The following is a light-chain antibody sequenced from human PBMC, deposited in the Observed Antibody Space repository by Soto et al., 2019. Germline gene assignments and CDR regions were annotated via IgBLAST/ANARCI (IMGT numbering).Light chain of an antibody. V-gene: IGKV3-20*01. J-gene: IGKJ5*01. CDR2: GTS. Sequence: EILLTQSPCTLSLSPGRRSTLPCRASQSVPRSYLAWYQQKPGQAPRFLIYGTSSRATGIPDRFSGSGSGTDFTLTISRLQPEDFAVFYCRQYGSSITFGQGTRLEIK. CDR3: RQYGSSIT. CDR1: QSVPRSY.